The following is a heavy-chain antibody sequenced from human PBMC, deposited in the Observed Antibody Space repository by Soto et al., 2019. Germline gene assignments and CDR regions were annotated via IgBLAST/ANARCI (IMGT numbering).Heavy chain of an antibody. CDR2: IYYSGVT. J-gene: IGHJ5*02. D-gene: IGHD3-10*01. V-gene: IGHV4-31*03. CDR1: GDPITSGGFY. CDR3: ARDLRGRRSGRFDP. Sequence: SETLSLTCTLSGDPITSGGFYWTWIRQHPAKGLEWIGYIYYSGVTYYNPSLKSRATISVDTSKNQFSLNLSSVSAADTVMYYCARDLRGRRSGRFDPWGQGTLVTVSS.